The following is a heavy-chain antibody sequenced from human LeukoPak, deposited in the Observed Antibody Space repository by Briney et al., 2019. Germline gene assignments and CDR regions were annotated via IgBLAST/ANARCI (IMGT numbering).Heavy chain of an antibody. CDR2: ISYDGSNK. D-gene: IGHD6-6*01. CDR1: GFTFSSYA. V-gene: IGHV3-30*04. J-gene: IGHJ4*02. CDR3: ARDPHLGSSSSEVVDY. Sequence: PGGSLRLSCAASGFTFSSYAMHWVRQAPGKGLEWVAVISYDGSNKYYADSVKGRFTISRDNSKNTLYLQMNGLRAEDTAVYYCARDPHLGSSSSEVVDYWGQGTLVTVSS.